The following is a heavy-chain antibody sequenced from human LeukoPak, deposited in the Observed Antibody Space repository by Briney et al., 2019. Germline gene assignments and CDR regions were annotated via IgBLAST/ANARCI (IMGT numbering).Heavy chain of an antibody. CDR1: GFTFSNAW. CDR3: TTDILDPYYYYMDV. V-gene: IGHV3-15*01. CDR2: IKSKTDGGTT. J-gene: IGHJ6*03. Sequence: GGSLRLSCAASGFTFSNAWMSWVRQAPGKGLEWVGRIKSKTDGGTTDYAAPVKGRFTISRDDSKNTLYLQMNSLKTEDTAVYYCTTDILDPYYYYMDVWGKGTTVTVSS.